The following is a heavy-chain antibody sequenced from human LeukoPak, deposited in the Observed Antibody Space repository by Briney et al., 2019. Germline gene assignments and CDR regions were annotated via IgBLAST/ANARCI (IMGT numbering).Heavy chain of an antibody. J-gene: IGHJ4*02. CDR3: AKDIAVAGYYFDH. D-gene: IGHD6-19*01. CDR1: GVTFSSYA. CDR2: ISGSYGRT. Sequence: GGSLRLSCAASGVTFSSYAMSWVCHGQRPGLGRVSVISGSYGRTYYADSVKGRFTTYRDNSKNTLYLQMTSLRAEDTAVYYCAKDIAVAGYYFDHWGQGTLVTVSS. V-gene: IGHV3-23*01.